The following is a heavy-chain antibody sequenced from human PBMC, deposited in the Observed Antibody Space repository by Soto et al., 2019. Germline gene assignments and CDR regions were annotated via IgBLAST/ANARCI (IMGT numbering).Heavy chain of an antibody. V-gene: IGHV3-30*04. D-gene: IGHD3-10*01. CDR2: ISSDGAIP. CDR1: GLTFHDYA. Sequence: QVQLMESGGGVVQPGGSLRLACAASGLTFHDYAMHWVRQPPGKGLEWVTIISSDGAIPYYADSVKGRFTISRDNSKNMLYLQMNSLRVEDTAVFYCARDHMIQGAIDYWGRGTLVTVSS. J-gene: IGHJ4*02. CDR3: ARDHMIQGAIDY.